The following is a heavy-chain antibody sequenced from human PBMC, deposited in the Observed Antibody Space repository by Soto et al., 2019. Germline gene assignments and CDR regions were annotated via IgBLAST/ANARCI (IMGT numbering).Heavy chain of an antibody. J-gene: IGHJ4*02. CDR1: GFTFSSYG. CDR2: ISYDGSNK. CDR3: AKATHSHSSRWYPVHY. Sequence: GGSLRLSCAASGFTFSSYGMHWVRQAPGKGLEWVAVISYDGSNKYYADSVKGRFTISRDNSKNTLYLQMNSLRAEDTAVYYCAKATHSHSSRWYPVHYWCQGLLVTVSS. V-gene: IGHV3-30*18. D-gene: IGHD6-19*01.